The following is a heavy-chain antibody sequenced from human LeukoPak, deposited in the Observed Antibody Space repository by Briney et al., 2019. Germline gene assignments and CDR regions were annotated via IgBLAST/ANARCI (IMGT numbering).Heavy chain of an antibody. D-gene: IGHD4-17*01. V-gene: IGHV4-31*03. CDR1: GGSISSGGYY. Sequence: SETLSLTCTVSGGSISSGGYYWSWIRQHPGKGLEWIGYIYYSGSTYYNPSLKSRVTISVDTSKNQFSLKLSSVTAADTAVYYCARGRDYGDYDGMDVWGQGTMVTVSS. J-gene: IGHJ6*02. CDR2: IYYSGST. CDR3: ARGRDYGDYDGMDV.